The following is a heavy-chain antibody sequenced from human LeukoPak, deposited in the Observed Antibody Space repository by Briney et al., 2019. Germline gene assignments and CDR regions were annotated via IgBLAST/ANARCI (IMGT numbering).Heavy chain of an antibody. Sequence: KPSETLSLTCTVSGYSISIGYYWGWIRQPPGKGLEWIGSIYHSGSTYYNPSLKSRVTISVDTSKNQFSLKLSSVTAADTAVYYCATTEWLLFLFDYWGQGTLVTVSS. CDR3: ATTEWLLFLFDY. D-gene: IGHD3-3*01. CDR2: IYHSGST. J-gene: IGHJ4*02. CDR1: GYSISIGYY. V-gene: IGHV4-38-2*02.